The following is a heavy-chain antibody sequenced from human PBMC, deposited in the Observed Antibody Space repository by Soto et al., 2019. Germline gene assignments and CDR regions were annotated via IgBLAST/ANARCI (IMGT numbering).Heavy chain of an antibody. CDR3: AKSLWTTVTPQH. V-gene: IGHV3-23*01. J-gene: IGHJ1*01. CDR1: GFTFSNCA. D-gene: IGHD4-17*01. CDR2: IGASGAST. Sequence: EVQVLESGGGSVQPGGSLRLSCAASGFTFSNCAMNWIRQAPGKGLEWVSVIGASGASTYYADSVKGRFTISRDNSRNTLYLQMNSLRAEDTATYYCAKSLWTTVTPQHWGQGTLVTVSS.